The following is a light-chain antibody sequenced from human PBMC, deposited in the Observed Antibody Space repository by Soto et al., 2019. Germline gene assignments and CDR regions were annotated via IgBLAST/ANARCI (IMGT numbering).Light chain of an antibody. J-gene: IGKJ2*01. CDR2: GAS. CDR1: QDIRNE. CDR3: LQDYNYPRT. V-gene: IGKV1-6*01. Sequence: AIQMTQSPSSLSASVGDRVTITCRASQDIRNELGWYQQKSGTAPKLLIYGASNLQSGVPSRFSGSGSGTDFTLTISSLQPGDFATYYCLQDYNYPRTFGQGTNLEI.